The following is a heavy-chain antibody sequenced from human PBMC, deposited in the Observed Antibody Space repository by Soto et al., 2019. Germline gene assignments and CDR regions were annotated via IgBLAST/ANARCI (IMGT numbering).Heavy chain of an antibody. CDR2: IYWNDDK. J-gene: IGHJ5*02. CDR3: AHTVLRFLEWLSWFDP. V-gene: IGHV2-5*01. Sequence: SVPTLVNPTQTLTLTCTFSGFSLSTSGLGVGWIRQPPGKALEWLAFIYWNDDKRYSPSLKSRLTITKDTSKNQVVLTMTNMDPVDTGTYYCAHTVLRFLEWLSWFDPWGQGTLVTVSS. CDR1: GFSLSTSGLG. D-gene: IGHD3-3*01.